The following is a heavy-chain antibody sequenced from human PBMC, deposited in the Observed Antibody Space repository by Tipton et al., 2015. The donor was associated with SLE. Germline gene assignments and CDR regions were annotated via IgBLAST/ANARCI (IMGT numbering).Heavy chain of an antibody. CDR3: ASRFTYYDFWSGYPSIVDYFDY. J-gene: IGHJ4*02. D-gene: IGHD3-3*01. CDR1: GGSFSGYY. CDR2: IYYTGTT. V-gene: IGHV4-34*01. Sequence: TLSLTCRVYGGSFSGYYWTWIRQPPGKGLEWIGSIYYTGTTTYYNSFLKSRVTMSVDTSKNQFSLKLSSVTAADTAVYYCASRFTYYDFWSGYPSIVDYFDYWGQGTLVTVSS.